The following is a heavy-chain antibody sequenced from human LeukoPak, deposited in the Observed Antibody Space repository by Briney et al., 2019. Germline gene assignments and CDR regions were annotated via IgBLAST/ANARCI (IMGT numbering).Heavy chain of an antibody. CDR1: GFTFSSYS. J-gene: IGHJ4*02. CDR3: ARVPKWLLLRYYFDY. V-gene: IGHV3-21*01. D-gene: IGHD3-22*01. Sequence: GGSLRLSCAAAGFTFSSYSMNWVRQAPGKGLEWVSSISSSSSYIYYADSVKGRFTISRDNAKNSLYLQMNSLRAEDTAVYYCARVPKWLLLRYYFDYWGQGTLVTVSS. CDR2: ISSSSSYI.